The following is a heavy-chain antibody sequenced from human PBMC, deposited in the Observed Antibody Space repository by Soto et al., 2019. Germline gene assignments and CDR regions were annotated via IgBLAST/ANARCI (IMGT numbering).Heavy chain of an antibody. V-gene: IGHV4-31*03. Sequence: SETLSLTCTVSGGSISRGGYYWSWIRQHPGKGLEWIGYIYYSGSTYYNPSLKSRVTISVDTSKNQFSLKLSSVTAADTAVYCCARDHHRGWFDPWGQGTLVTVSS. CDR2: IYYSGST. CDR3: ARDHHRGWFDP. D-gene: IGHD3-10*01. CDR1: GGSISRGGYY. J-gene: IGHJ5*02.